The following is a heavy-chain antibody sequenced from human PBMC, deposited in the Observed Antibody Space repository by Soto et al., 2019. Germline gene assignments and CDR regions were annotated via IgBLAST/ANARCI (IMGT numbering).Heavy chain of an antibody. CDR2: IYWNDDK. Sequence: SGPTLVNPTQTLTLTCTFSGFSLSTGGAGVGWIRQPPGKALEWLAVIYWNDDKRYSPSLKSRVTIAKDTSKNEVVLTMTSMDPMDTATYYCTHFSGYEQFEYWGQGTLVTVSS. V-gene: IGHV2-5*01. D-gene: IGHD5-12*01. CDR1: GFSLSTGGAG. CDR3: THFSGYEQFEY. J-gene: IGHJ4*02.